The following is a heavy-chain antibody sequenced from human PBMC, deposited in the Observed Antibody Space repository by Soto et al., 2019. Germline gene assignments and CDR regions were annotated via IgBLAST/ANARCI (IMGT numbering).Heavy chain of an antibody. V-gene: IGHV4-34*01. D-gene: IGHD4-17*01. CDR1: GGSFSGYY. Sequence: QVQLQQWGAGLLKPSETLSLTCAVYGGSFSGYYWSWIRQPPGKGLEWIGEINHSGSTNYNPSLKSRVTISVDPSKNQFSLKLSSVTAADTAVYYCASLDYCDYDAFDYWGQGTLVTVSS. J-gene: IGHJ4*02. CDR3: ASLDYCDYDAFDY. CDR2: INHSGST.